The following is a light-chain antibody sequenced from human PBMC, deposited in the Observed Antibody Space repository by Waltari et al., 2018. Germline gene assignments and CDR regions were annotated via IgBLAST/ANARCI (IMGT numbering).Light chain of an antibody. Sequence: QSALTQPPSASGSPGQSVTISCTGTSSDVGGYKYVSWYRQPPGKAPKLRIYEVSKRPSGVPDRFSGSKSGNTASLTVSGLQAEDEADYYCSSSVGSNNLHGVFGGGTKLTVL. V-gene: IGLV2-8*01. CDR3: SSSVGSNNLHGV. CDR1: SSDVGGYKY. J-gene: IGLJ2*01. CDR2: EVS.